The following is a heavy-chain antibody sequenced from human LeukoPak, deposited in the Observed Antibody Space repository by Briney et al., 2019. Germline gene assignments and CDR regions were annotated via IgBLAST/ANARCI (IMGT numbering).Heavy chain of an antibody. Sequence: GGSLRLSCAASGFTFSSYATSWVRQAPGKRLEWVSAISGSGGSTYYADSVKGRSTISRDNSKNTLYLQMNSLRAEDTAVYYCAKAPRYYDSSGYSDYWGQGTLVTVSS. CDR3: AKAPRYYDSSGYSDY. CDR1: GFTFSSYA. CDR2: ISGSGGST. J-gene: IGHJ4*02. V-gene: IGHV3-23*01. D-gene: IGHD3-22*01.